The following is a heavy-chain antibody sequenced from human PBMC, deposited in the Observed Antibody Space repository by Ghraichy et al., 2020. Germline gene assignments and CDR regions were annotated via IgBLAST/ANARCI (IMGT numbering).Heavy chain of an antibody. CDR1: GYTLTELS. J-gene: IGHJ5*02. V-gene: IGHV1-24*01. CDR2: FDPEDGET. CDR3: ATSESADNWFDP. Sequence: ASVKVSCKVSGYTLTELSMHWVRQAPGKGLEWMGGFDPEDGETIYAQKFQGRVTMTEDTSTDTAYMELSSLRSEDTAVYYCATSESADNWFDPWGQGTLVTISS. D-gene: IGHD2/OR15-2a*01.